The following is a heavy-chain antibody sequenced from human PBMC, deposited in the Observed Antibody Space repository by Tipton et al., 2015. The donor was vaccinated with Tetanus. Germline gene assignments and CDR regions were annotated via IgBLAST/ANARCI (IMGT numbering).Heavy chain of an antibody. CDR3: AKDYYDSSGQSLWYFDL. J-gene: IGHJ2*01. Sequence: SLRLSCAASGFTFDDYAMHWVRQAPGKGLEWVSGISWNSGSIGYADSVKGRFTISRDNAKNSLYLQMNSLRAEDTALYYCAKDYYDSSGQSLWYFDLWGRGTLVTVSS. D-gene: IGHD3-22*01. CDR1: GFTFDDYA. V-gene: IGHV3-9*01. CDR2: ISWNSGSI.